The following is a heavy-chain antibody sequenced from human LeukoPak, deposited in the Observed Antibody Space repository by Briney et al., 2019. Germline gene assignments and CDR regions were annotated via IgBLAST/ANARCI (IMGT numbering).Heavy chain of an antibody. V-gene: IGHV3-23*01. CDR2: ISGSGGST. D-gene: IGHD3-10*01. CDR3: ARGLRGVRYVVY. CDR1: GFTFRSYG. J-gene: IGHJ4*02. Sequence: GGTLRLSCAASGFTFRSYGMSWVRQAPGKGLEWVSAISGSGGSTYYADSVKGRFTISRDNSKNTLYLQMNSLRAEDTAVYYCARGLRGVRYVVYWGQGTLVTVSS.